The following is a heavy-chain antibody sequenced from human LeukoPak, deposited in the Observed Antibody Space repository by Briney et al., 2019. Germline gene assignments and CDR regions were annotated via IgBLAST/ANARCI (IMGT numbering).Heavy chain of an antibody. J-gene: IGHJ4*02. CDR1: DLTFRSYA. V-gene: IGHV3-30*03. CDR3: ASPARRITVFGVPFDY. Sequence: GGSLRLSCVVCDLTFRSYAMHWVRQAPEKGLEWVATITYDGKNQYYSDSVKGRFAISRDNSNNTLYLQMNTLRIEDTSVYFCASPARRITVFGVPFDYWGQGALVIVSS. D-gene: IGHD3-10*02. CDR2: ITYDGKNQ.